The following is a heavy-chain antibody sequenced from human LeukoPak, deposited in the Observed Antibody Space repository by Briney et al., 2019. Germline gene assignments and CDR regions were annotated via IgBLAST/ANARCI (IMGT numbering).Heavy chain of an antibody. CDR3: ARERVEDYTTQPDY. CDR1: GGTFSSYA. Sequence: SVKVSCKASGGTFSSYAISWVRQAPGQGLEWMGGIIPIFGTANYAQKFQGRVTITADESTSTAYMELSSLRSEDTAVYYRARERVEDYTTQPDYWGQGTLVTVSS. CDR2: IIPIFGTA. J-gene: IGHJ4*02. D-gene: IGHD4-11*01. V-gene: IGHV1-69*13.